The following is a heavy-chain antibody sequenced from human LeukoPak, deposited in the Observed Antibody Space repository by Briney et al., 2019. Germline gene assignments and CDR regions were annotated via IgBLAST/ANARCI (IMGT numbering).Heavy chain of an antibody. CDR3: AKTNQRVVPTRFDS. D-gene: IGHD1-26*01. V-gene: IGHV3-30-3*02. CDR2: ISYDGNNK. Sequence: GGSLRLSCAASGFTFSSYAMHWVRQAPGKGLEWVAVISYDGNNKYYADSVKGRFTISRDKSKNTLYLQMNSLRAEDTAVYYCAKTNQRVVPTRFDSWGRGILVTVSS. J-gene: IGHJ4*02. CDR1: GFTFSSYA.